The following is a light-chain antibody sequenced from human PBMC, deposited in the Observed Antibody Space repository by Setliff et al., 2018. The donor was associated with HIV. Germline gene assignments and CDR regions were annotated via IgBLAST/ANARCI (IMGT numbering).Light chain of an antibody. V-gene: IGLV2-14*01. CDR3: SSYSTSYTWV. CDR2: EVS. CDR1: SSDVGSYDY. Sequence: QSALIQPPSVSGSPGQSVTISCTGTSSDVGSYDYVSWYQQHPGKAPKLMIHEVSNRPSGVSNRFSGSKSGNTASLTISGLQAEDAADYYCSSYSTSYTWVFGEGTKVTVL. J-gene: IGLJ2*01.